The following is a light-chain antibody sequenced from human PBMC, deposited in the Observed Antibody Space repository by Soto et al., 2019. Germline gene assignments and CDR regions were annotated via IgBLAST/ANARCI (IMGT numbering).Light chain of an antibody. Sequence: QSVLTQPPSVSGAPGQRVTMSCTGSSSNIGAGYDVHWYQQLPGTAPKLLIYVNSNRPSGVPDRLSGSKSGTSASLAITGLQAEDEADYYCQSYDSSLSEVVFGGWTKLTVL. CDR2: VNS. CDR1: SSNIGAGYD. V-gene: IGLV1-40*01. CDR3: QSYDSSLSEVV. J-gene: IGLJ2*01.